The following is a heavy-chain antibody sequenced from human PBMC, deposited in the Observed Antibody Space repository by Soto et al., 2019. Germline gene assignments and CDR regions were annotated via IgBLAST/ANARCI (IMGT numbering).Heavy chain of an antibody. CDR3: ARSRKSYSRSLSGGPFDY. CDR2: ISYDGSNK. J-gene: IGHJ4*02. Sequence: QVQLVESGGGVVQPGRSLRLSCAASGFTFSSYAMHWVRQAPGKGLEWVAVISYDGSNKYYADSVKGRFTISRDNSKNTLYLQMNSLRAEDTAVYYCARSRKSYSRSLSGGPFDYWGQGTLVTVSS. V-gene: IGHV3-30-3*01. CDR1: GFTFSSYA. D-gene: IGHD6-6*01.